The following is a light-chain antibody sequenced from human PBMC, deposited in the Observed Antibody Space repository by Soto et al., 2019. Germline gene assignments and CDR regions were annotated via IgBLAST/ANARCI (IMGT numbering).Light chain of an antibody. CDR3: QKYDDVPQ. CDR1: QDITNH. V-gene: IGKV1-33*01. CDR2: DAS. Sequence: DIQMTQSPSSLSASVGDTVTITCQASQDITNHLNWYQQKPGKAPNLLIYDASHLETGVPSRFSGSGSGTYFTLTIISLQAEDIATYYCQKYDDVPQFGPGTKVDF. J-gene: IGKJ3*01.